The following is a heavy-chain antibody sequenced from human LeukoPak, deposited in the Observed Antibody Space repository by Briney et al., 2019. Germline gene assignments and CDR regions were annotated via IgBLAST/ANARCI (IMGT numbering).Heavy chain of an antibody. CDR2: VSYRGHT. V-gene: IGHV4-59*08. CDR1: GGSISPYY. CDR3: ARSPIAAAGRIDY. D-gene: IGHD6-13*01. J-gene: IGHJ4*02. Sequence: PSETLSLTCSVSGGSISPYYWSWIRQPPGKGLEWIGYVSYRGHTNYNPSLESRVTISVDTSKNQFSLKLSSVTAADTAVYYCARSPIAAAGRIDYWGQGTLVTVSS.